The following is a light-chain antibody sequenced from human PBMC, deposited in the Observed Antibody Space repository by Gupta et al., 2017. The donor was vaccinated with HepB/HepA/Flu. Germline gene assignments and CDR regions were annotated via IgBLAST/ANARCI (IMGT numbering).Light chain of an antibody. J-gene: IGKJ4*01. CDR1: QSVSTN. CDR3: QQYNNFLPLT. CDR2: DAS. Sequence: EIVMTQSPATLSVSPGERATLSCRASQSVSTNLAWYQQKPGQAPRLLIYDASTRATGIPARFSGSGSGTEFTLTISSLQSEDFADYYCQQYNNFLPLTFGGGTKVEMK. V-gene: IGKV3-15*01.